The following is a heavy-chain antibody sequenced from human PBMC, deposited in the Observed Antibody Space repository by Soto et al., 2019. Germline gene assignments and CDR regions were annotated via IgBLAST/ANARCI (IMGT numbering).Heavy chain of an antibody. CDR3: ATAHTHGSGSVYYYYYYMDV. D-gene: IGHD3-10*01. CDR2: FDPEDGET. Sequence: ASVKVSCKVSGYTLTELSIHWVRQAPGKGLEWMGGFDPEDGETIYAQKFQGRVTMTEDTSTDTAYMELSSLRSEDTAVYYCATAHTHGSGSVYYYYYYMDVWGKGTTVTVSS. J-gene: IGHJ6*03. CDR1: GYTLTELS. V-gene: IGHV1-24*01.